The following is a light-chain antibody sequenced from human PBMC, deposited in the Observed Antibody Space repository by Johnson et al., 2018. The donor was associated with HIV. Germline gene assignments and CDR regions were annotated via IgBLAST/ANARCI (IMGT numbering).Light chain of an antibody. Sequence: QSVLTQSPSVSAAPGQKVTISCSGSSSTNGNNYVSWYQQFPGTAPKLLIYETNTRPSGIPDRFSGSKSGTSATLGITGIQSGDEADYYSGSWHSSLSAFYVFGTGTKVAVL. CDR3: GSWHSSLSAFYV. V-gene: IGLV1-51*02. CDR2: ETN. CDR1: SSTNGNNY. J-gene: IGLJ1*01.